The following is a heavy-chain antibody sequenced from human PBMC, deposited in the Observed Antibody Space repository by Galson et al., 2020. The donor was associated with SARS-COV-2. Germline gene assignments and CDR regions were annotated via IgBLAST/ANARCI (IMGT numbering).Heavy chain of an antibody. J-gene: IGHJ4*02. D-gene: IGHD2-21*02. V-gene: IGHV1-18*04. Sequence: ASVKVSCKASGYTFTSYGISWVRQAPGQGLEWMGWISAYNGNTNYAQKLQGRVTMTTDTSTSTAYMELRSLRSDDTAVYYCARDLGTLEAYCGGDCYFGAFDYWGQGTLVTVSS. CDR2: ISAYNGNT. CDR1: GYTFTSYG. CDR3: ARDLGTLEAYCGGDCYFGAFDY.